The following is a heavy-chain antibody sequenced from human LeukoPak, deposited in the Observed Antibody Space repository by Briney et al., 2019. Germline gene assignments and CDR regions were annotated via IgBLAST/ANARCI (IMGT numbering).Heavy chain of an antibody. D-gene: IGHD3-16*02. CDR3: AKAMKAFGGVIVNGYGMDV. V-gene: IGHV3-30*18. J-gene: IGHJ6*02. CDR1: GFTFSSYG. CDR2: ISYDGSNK. Sequence: PGGSLRLSCAASGFTFSSYGMHWVRQAPGKGLEWVAVISYDGSNKYYADSVKGRFTISRDNSKSTLYLQMNSLRAEDTAVYYCAKAMKAFGGVIVNGYGMDVWGQGTTVTVSS.